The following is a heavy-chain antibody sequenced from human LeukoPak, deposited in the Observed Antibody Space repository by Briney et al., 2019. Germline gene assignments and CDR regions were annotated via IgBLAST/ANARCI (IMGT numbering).Heavy chain of an antibody. V-gene: IGHV3-7*01. D-gene: IGHD3-3*01. CDR3: ARVHHDFWSGYSLSDWFDP. CDR2: IKQDGSEK. J-gene: IGHJ5*02. CDR1: GFTFSSYW. Sequence: PGGSLGLSCAASGFTFSSYWMSWVRQAPGKGLEWVANIKQDGSEKYYVDSVKGRFTISRDNAKNSLYLQMNSLRAEDTAVYYCARVHHDFWSGYSLSDWFDPWGQGTLVTDSS.